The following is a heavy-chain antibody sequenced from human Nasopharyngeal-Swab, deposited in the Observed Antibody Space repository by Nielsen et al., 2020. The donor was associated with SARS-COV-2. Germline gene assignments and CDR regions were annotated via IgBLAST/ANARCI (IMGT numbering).Heavy chain of an antibody. CDR2: ISGRGDTT. Sequence: GGSLRLSCEGSGFDFGSHAMSWVRKAPGKGLEGVSSISGRGDTTYYADFARGRFTISRDNSKKTLDLQMTSLRVEDTAVYYCAKGAYFMLITDVRGQGTTVTVSS. CDR1: GFDFGSHA. V-gene: IGHV3-23*01. D-gene: IGHD2-8*01. J-gene: IGHJ6*02. CDR3: AKGAYFMLITDV.